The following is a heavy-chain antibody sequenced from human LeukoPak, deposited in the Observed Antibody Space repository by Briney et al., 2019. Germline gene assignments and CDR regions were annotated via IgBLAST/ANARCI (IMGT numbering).Heavy chain of an antibody. CDR1: GRSLSGYY. CDR2: INHSGIT. CDR3: ARDIAAAGTPENWFDP. J-gene: IGHJ5*02. V-gene: IGHV4-34*01. Sequence: SETLSLTCAVYGRSLSGYYWTWIRQTPGKGLEWIGEINHSGITDYNPSLRSRVTISVDTSKNQFSLKLSSVTAADTAVYYCARDIAAAGTPENWFDPWGQGTLVTVSS. D-gene: IGHD6-13*01.